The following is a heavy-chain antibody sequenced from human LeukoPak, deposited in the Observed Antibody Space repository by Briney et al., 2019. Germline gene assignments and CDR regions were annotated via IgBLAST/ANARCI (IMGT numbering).Heavy chain of an antibody. CDR2: INHSGST. D-gene: IGHD6-13*01. Sequence: PSETLSLTCAFYGGSFIGYYWSWIRPPPGKGLEWIGEINHSGSTNYNPSLKSRVTISVDTSKNQFSLKLSSVTAADTAVYYCARGRGSSSWYGRYYYYYYMDVWGKGTAVTVS. V-gene: IGHV4-34*01. CDR3: ARGRGSSSWYGRYYYYYYMDV. CDR1: GGSFIGYY. J-gene: IGHJ6*03.